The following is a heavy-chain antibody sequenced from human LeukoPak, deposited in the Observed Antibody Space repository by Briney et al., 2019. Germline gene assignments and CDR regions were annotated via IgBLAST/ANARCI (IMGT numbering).Heavy chain of an antibody. D-gene: IGHD5-18*01. CDR1: GGSISSYY. V-gene: IGHV4-59*01. J-gene: IGHJ6*02. CDR2: IYYSGST. Sequence: PSETLSLTCTVSGGSISSYYWSWIRQPPGKGLEWIGYIYYSGSTNYNPSLKSRVTISVDTSKNQFSLKLSSVTAADTAVYYCARFDVDTAMGTYYYYGMDVWGQGTTVTVSS. CDR3: ARFDVDTAMGTYYYYGMDV.